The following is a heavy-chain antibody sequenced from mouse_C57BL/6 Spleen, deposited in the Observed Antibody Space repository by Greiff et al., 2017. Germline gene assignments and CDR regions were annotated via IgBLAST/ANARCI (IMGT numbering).Heavy chain of an antibody. D-gene: IGHD1-1*01. J-gene: IGHJ2*01. Sequence: QVQLQQSGAELVRPGTSVKMSCKASGYTFTNYWIGWAKQRPGHGLEWIGDIYPGGGYTNYNEKVKGKATLTADKSSSTAYMQFSSLTSEDSAIYYCARSPYYGSSYLDYWGQGTTLTVSS. CDR1: GYTFTNYW. CDR3: ARSPYYGSSYLDY. CDR2: IYPGGGYT. V-gene: IGHV1-63*01.